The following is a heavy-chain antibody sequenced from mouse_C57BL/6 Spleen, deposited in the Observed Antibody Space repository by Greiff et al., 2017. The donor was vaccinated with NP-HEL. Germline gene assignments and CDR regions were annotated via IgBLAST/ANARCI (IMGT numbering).Heavy chain of an antibody. CDR3: ARRDYESMDY. CDR1: GYTFTTYV. CDR2: INPYTTVT. J-gene: IGHJ4*01. D-gene: IGHD2-4*01. Sequence: VQLQQSGPELVKPGASVKMSCKASGYTFTTYVVHWVKQKHGQGLEWIGCINPYTTVTDYNEKFKGMATLTSDKSSSTAYMELSSLTSEDSAVYYCARRDYESMDYWGQGTSVTVSS. V-gene: IGHV1-14*01.